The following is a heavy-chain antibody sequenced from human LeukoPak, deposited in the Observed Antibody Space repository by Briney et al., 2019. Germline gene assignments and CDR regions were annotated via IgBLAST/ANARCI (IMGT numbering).Heavy chain of an antibody. J-gene: IGHJ4*02. CDR3: TRMTAGHDY. V-gene: IGHV4-34*01. D-gene: IGHD2-21*02. CDR2: INHSGYT. CDR1: GVSFNDYY. Sequence: SETLSLTCAVSGVSFNDYYWSWVRQPPGKGLEWIGEINHSGYTNDSPSLESRVTLSIDTSRKQFSLNLRSVTVADTGIYYCTRMTAGHDYWGQGTLVTVSS.